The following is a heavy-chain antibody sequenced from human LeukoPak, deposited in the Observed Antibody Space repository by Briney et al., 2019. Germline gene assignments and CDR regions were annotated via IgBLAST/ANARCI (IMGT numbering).Heavy chain of an antibody. D-gene: IGHD3-22*01. CDR3: ARGVSSGYYYVDY. Sequence: PSETLSLTCAVSGGSISSGGYSWNWIRQPPGKGLEWIGYIYHSGSTYYNPSLKSRVTISVDRSKNQFSLKLSSVTAADPAVYYCARGVSSGYYYVDYWGQGTLVTVSS. J-gene: IGHJ4*02. V-gene: IGHV4-30-2*01. CDR2: IYHSGST. CDR1: GGSISSGGYS.